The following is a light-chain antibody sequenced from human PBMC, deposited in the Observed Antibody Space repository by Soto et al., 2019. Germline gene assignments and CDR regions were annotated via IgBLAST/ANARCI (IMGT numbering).Light chain of an antibody. J-gene: IGLJ1*01. CDR3: CSYAGSYTHYV. V-gene: IGLV2-11*01. CDR2: DVS. Sequence: QSVLTQPRSVSGSPGQSVTISCTGTSGDVGGYNYVSWYQEHPGKAPKLMIYDVSKRPSGVPDRFSSSKSGNTASLTISGLQAEDEADYYCCSYAGSYTHYVFGTGTKLTVL. CDR1: SGDVGGYNY.